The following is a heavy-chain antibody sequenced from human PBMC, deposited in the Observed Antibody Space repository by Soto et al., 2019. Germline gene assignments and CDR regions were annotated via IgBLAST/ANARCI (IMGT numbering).Heavy chain of an antibody. J-gene: IGHJ6*02. Sequence: TLSLTCTVSGGSISSYYWSWVRQPPGKGLEWIGYIYYSGITNYNPSLKSRVTISVDTSKNQFSLKLSSVTAADTAVYYCARYKSNYYYGMDVWGQGTTVTVSS. D-gene: IGHD1-20*01. V-gene: IGHV4-59*01. CDR3: ARYKSNYYYGMDV. CDR2: IYYSGIT. CDR1: GGSISSYY.